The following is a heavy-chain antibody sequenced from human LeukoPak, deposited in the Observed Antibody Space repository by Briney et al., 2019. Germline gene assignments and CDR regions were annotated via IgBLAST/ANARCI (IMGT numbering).Heavy chain of an antibody. D-gene: IGHD3-10*01. CDR3: ARQIDGFGEFDYFDY. J-gene: IGHJ4*02. Sequence: PSETLSLTCAVYGGSFSCYYWSWIRQPPGKRLEWIGEINHSGSTYYNPSLKSRVTISVDTSKNQFSLKLSSVTAADTAVYYCARQIDGFGEFDYFDYWGQGTLVTVSS. CDR2: INHSGST. CDR1: GGSFSCYY. V-gene: IGHV4-34*01.